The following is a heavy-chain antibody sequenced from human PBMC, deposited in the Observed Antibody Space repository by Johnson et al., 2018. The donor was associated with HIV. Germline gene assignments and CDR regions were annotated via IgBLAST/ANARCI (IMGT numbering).Heavy chain of an antibody. CDR2: IKWNGGST. CDR3: ARDGVAGTSGDI. Sequence: VQLVESGGGLVQPGGSLRLSCAASGFTFTNFWMSWVRQAPGKGLEWVSGIKWNGGSTGYADSVKGRFTIYRDNSKNTLYLQMNILRAEDTAVYYCARDGVAGTSGDIWGQGTMVNVSS. D-gene: IGHD6-19*01. V-gene: IGHV3-20*04. J-gene: IGHJ3*02. CDR1: GFTFTNFW.